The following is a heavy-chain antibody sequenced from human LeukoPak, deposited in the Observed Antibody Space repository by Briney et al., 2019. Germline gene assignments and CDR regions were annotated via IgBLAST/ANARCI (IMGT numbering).Heavy chain of an antibody. CDR2: ITIYNGDT. J-gene: IGHJ5*01. Sequence: ASVKVSCEASGNTFNNSVISGGRHPRRQGLWMRGWITIYNGDTKHAQKVQGRLTLTADASTSTAYMELRGLRSDDTAVYYCARDPSNTSGWYIWFDFWGQGTLVTVSS. D-gene: IGHD6-19*01. V-gene: IGHV1-18*04. CDR1: GNTFNNSV. CDR3: ARDPSNTSGWYIWFDF.